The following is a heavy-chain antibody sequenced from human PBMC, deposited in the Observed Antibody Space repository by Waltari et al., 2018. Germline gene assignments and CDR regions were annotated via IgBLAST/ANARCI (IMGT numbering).Heavy chain of an antibody. CDR2: VTSKTDGGTT. CDR1: GFTFSNAW. V-gene: IGHV3-15*01. Sequence: EVQLVESGGGLVKPGGSLRLSCAASGFTFSNAWLSWVRPAPGKGPEWVGRVTSKTDGGTTDYAAPVKGRFTISRDDSKNTLYLQMNSLKTEDTAVYYCTTAGTWAGYCSSTSCYAASYYFDYWGQGTLVTVSS. D-gene: IGHD2-2*01. CDR3: TTAGTWAGYCSSTSCYAASYYFDY. J-gene: IGHJ4*02.